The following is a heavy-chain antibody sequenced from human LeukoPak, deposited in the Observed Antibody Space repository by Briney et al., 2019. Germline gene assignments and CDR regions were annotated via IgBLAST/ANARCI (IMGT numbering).Heavy chain of an antibody. Sequence: ASVKVSCKASGGTFISYAISWVRQAPGQGLEWMGRIIPILGIANYAQKFQGRVTITADKSTSTAYMELSSLRSEDTAVYYCARESDPQGVTTVTTWPYYYGMDVWGQGTTVTVSS. CDR1: GGTFISYA. J-gene: IGHJ6*02. CDR3: ARESDPQGVTTVTTWPYYYGMDV. CDR2: IIPILGIA. D-gene: IGHD4-17*01. V-gene: IGHV1-69*04.